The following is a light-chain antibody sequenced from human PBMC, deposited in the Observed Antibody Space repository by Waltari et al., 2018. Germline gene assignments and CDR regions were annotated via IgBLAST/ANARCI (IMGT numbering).Light chain of an antibody. V-gene: IGKV4-1*01. CDR1: QSVFYNSNNKNY. CDR3: QQYYTAPYS. Sequence: DIVMTQSPDSLAVSLGERATINCKSSQSVFYNSNNKNYLAWYQQKAGQPPKLLIYWASSRESGVPDRFSGSVSGTDFILTISSLQAEDVAVYYCQQYYTAPYSFGQGTKLEIK. CDR2: WAS. J-gene: IGKJ2*03.